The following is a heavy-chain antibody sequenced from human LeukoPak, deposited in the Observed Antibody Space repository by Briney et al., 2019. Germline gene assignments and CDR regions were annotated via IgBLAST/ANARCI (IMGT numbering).Heavy chain of an antibody. V-gene: IGHV1-58*01. CDR1: GFTFTSSA. Sequence: SVKVSCKASGFTFTSSAVQWVRQARGQRLEWIGWIVVGSGNTNYAQKFQGRVTITADESTSTAYMELSSLRSEDTAVYYCARLRIAAAGTEPRVDYWGQGTLVTVSS. CDR3: ARLRIAAAGTEPRVDY. J-gene: IGHJ4*02. CDR2: IVVGSGNT. D-gene: IGHD6-13*01.